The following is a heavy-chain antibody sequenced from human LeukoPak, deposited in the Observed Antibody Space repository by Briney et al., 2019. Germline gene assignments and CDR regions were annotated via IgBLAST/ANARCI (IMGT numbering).Heavy chain of an antibody. CDR1: GFTFSIYE. CDR2: IISSGSTI. CDR3: ARDMGGYFDY. Sequence: GGSLRLSCAASGFTFSIYEMNCVRQAPGKGLECVSYIISSGSTIYYADSVKGRFTISRDKAKNSLYLQMNSLRAEDMSVYYCARDMGGYFDYWGQGTLVTVSS. D-gene: IGHD3-16*01. V-gene: IGHV3-48*03. J-gene: IGHJ4*02.